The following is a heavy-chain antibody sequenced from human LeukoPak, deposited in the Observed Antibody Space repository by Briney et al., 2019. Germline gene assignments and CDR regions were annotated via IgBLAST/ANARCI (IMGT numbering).Heavy chain of an antibody. J-gene: IGHJ4*02. D-gene: IGHD3-9*01. V-gene: IGHV4-59*01. CDR1: GESFSGYY. Sequence: SETLSLTCAVYGESFSGYYWSWIRQPPGKGLEWIGYIYYSGSTNYNPSLKSRVTISVDTSKNQFSLKLSSVTAADTAVYYCAREDILTGIDYWGQGTLVSVSS. CDR2: IYYSGST. CDR3: AREDILTGIDY.